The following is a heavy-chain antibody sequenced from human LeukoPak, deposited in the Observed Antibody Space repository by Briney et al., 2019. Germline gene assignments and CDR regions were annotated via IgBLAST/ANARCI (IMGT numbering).Heavy chain of an antibody. D-gene: IGHD3-22*01. V-gene: IGHV1-2*02. J-gene: IGHJ4*02. CDR1: GYTFTGYY. CDR2: INPNSGGT. CDR3: AGGSVIVAPFDY. Sequence: GASVKVSCKASGYTFTGYYMHWVRQAPGQGLEWMGWINPNSGGTNYAQKFQGRVTMTRDTSISTVYMEMSRLRSDDTAVYYCAGGSVIVAPFDYWGQGTLVTVSS.